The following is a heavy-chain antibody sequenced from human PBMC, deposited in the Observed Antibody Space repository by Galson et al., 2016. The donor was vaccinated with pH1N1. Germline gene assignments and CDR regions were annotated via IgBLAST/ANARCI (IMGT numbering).Heavy chain of an antibody. CDR2: IYYNGNT. V-gene: IGHV4-59*02. D-gene: IGHD1-26*01. Sequence: ETLSLTCTVSGGSVSNNYYSWIRQSPGKGLEWIAYIYYNGNTKYNPSLKSRVTISLDTSKNQASLNLTSVTAADTAIYYCAKEGASRSAGYFESWGQGALVTVSS. J-gene: IGHJ4*02. CDR1: GGSVSNNY. CDR3: AKEGASRSAGYFES.